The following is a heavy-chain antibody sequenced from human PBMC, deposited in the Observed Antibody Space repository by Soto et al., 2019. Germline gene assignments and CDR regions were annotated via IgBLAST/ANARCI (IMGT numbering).Heavy chain of an antibody. CDR3: ARERIAAAVSFDY. J-gene: IGHJ4*02. D-gene: IGHD6-13*01. CDR1: GGSISSGGYY. CDR2: IYYSGST. V-gene: IGHV4-31*03. Sequence: QVQLQESGPGLVKPSQTLSLTCTVSGGSISSGGYYWSWIRQHPGKGLEWIGYIYYSGSTYYNPSRKSRLTISVDTSKNQVSLKLSSVTAAGTAVYDCARERIAAAVSFDYWGQGTLVTVSS.